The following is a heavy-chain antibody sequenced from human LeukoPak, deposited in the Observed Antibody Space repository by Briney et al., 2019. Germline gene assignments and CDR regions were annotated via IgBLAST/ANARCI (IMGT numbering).Heavy chain of an antibody. J-gene: IGHJ3*02. V-gene: IGHV3-30*04. CDR3: ARDDVIGDAFDI. Sequence: GGSLRLSCAASGFTFSSYAMHWVRQAPGKGLEWVAVISYDGSNKYYADSVKGRFTISRENSKKTLYLQMNSLRAEDTAVYYCARDDVIGDAFDIWGQGTMVTVSS. D-gene: IGHD3-22*01. CDR1: GFTFSSYA. CDR2: ISYDGSNK.